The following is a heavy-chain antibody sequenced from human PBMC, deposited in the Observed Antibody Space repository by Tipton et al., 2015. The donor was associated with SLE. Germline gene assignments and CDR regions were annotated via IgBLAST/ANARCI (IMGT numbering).Heavy chain of an antibody. CDR2: LYYGGRT. Sequence: GLVKPSETLSLTCSVSGGSMSRGSYYWGWLRQPPGKGLEWIGSLYYGGRTYYNPSLKSRVTISVDTSKNQFSLKLSSVTAADTAVYYCAGMYCDARTNWFAPWGQGTLVTVSS. V-gene: IGHV4-39*07. CDR1: GGSMSRGSYY. D-gene: IGHD2-21*01. J-gene: IGHJ5*02. CDR3: AGMYCDARTNWFAP.